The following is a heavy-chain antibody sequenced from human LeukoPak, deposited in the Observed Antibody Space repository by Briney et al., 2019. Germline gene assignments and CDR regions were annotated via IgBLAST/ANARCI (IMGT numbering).Heavy chain of an antibody. CDR3: ARDRIPTYYYGMDV. CDR2: IWYDGSNK. Sequence: PGRSLRLSCAASGFTFSSYGMHWVRQAPGKGLEWVAVIWYDGSNKYYADSVKGRFTISRDNSKNTLYLQMNSLRAEDTAVYYCARDRIPTYYYGMDVWGQGTPVTVSS. V-gene: IGHV3-33*01. J-gene: IGHJ6*02. CDR1: GFTFSSYG.